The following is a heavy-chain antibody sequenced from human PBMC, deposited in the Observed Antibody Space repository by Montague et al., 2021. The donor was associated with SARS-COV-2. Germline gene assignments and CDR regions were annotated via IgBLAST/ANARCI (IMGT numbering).Heavy chain of an antibody. CDR2: IYWDDDK. V-gene: IGHV2-5*02. CDR3: AHRPGGWNLYYSGY. J-gene: IGHJ4*02. Sequence: PALVKPTQTLTLTCTFSGFSLSTSGVGVGWIRQPPGKALEWLALIYWDDDKRYSPSLKSRLTITKDTSKNQVVLTMTNMDPVDTATYYCAHRPGGWNLYYSGYRGQGNLVTVSS. CDR1: GFSLSTSGVG. D-gene: IGHD1-1*01.